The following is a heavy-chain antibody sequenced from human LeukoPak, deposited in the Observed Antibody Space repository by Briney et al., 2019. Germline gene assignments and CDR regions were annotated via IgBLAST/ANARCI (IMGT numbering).Heavy chain of an antibody. D-gene: IGHD3-16*01. J-gene: IGHJ6*02. CDR2: ISYDGSNK. CDR3: AKDQGVYYYYYGMDA. CDR1: GFTFSSYG. Sequence: GGSLRLSCAASGFTFSSYGMHWVRQAPGKGLEWVAVISYDGSNKYYADSVKGRFTISRDNSKNTLYLQMNSLRAEDTAVYYCAKDQGVYYYYYGMDAWGQGTTVTVSS. V-gene: IGHV3-30*18.